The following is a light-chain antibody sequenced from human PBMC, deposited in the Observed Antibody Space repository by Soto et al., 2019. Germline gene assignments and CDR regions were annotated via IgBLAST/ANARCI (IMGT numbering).Light chain of an antibody. CDR3: AAWDGRLKGRV. V-gene: IGLV1-44*01. Sequence: QSVLTQPPSASGTPGQRITSSCSGGTSYIGSGTFNWYQHLPVTAPKLLMYSNNQRHSGVPDRFSGSKSGTSAFLASSGLQSEDEADYYCAAWDGRLKGRVFGGGTKLTVL. CDR1: TSYIGSGT. J-gene: IGLJ3*02. CDR2: SNN.